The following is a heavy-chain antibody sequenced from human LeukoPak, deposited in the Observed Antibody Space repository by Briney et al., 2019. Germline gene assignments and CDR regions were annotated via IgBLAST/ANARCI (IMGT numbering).Heavy chain of an antibody. D-gene: IGHD1-1*01. V-gene: IGHV3-23*01. CDR3: AKESGPGGNIDY. CDR1: GFSVTNYG. CDR2: ISFTGGGT. J-gene: IGHJ4*02. Sequence: GGSLRLSCAASGFSVTNYGMSWVRQAPGKGLEWVSTISFTGGGTYYADSATGRFTISRDNSKNTLYLQMDSLRAEDTALYYCAKESGPGGNIDYWGRGTLVIVSS.